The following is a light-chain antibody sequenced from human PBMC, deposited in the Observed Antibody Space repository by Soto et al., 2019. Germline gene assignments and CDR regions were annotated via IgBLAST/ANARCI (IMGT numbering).Light chain of an antibody. Sequence: DIQMTQSPSTLSASVGDRVTITCRASQSINNWLAWYQQKPGKAPKVLIYDASSLESGVPSRLSGSGSGTEFTLTITSLQPDDFATYYCQQYNSYTTWAFGQGTKVEIK. J-gene: IGKJ1*01. CDR1: QSINNW. V-gene: IGKV1-5*01. CDR3: QQYNSYTTWA. CDR2: DAS.